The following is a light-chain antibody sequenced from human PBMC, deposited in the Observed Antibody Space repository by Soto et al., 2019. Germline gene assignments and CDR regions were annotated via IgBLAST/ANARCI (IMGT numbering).Light chain of an antibody. J-gene: IGKJ1*01. CDR1: QTVSNN. CDR3: PQYYSYRT. V-gene: IGKV3-15*01. CDR2: GAS. Sequence: EIVMTQSPATLSGSPGERSTLFCRASQTVSNNLAWYQQKPAQAPRLLIYGASTRATGIPARFSGSGSGTDFTPTIRCLQSEDFATYYCPQYYSYRTFGKGTTGDIK.